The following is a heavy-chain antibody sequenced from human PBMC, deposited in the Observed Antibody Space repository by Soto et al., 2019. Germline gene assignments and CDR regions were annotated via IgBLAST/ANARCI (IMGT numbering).Heavy chain of an antibody. D-gene: IGHD3-10*01. Sequence: GGSLRLSCAASGFTFDDYTMHWVRQAPGKGLEWVSLISWDSGSTYYADSVKGRFTISRDNSKNSLYLQMNSLRTEDTAVYYCAKDMGPLNGETWAFDIWGQGTMVTVSS. CDR3: AKDMGPLNGETWAFDI. J-gene: IGHJ3*02. V-gene: IGHV3-43*01. CDR1: GFTFDDYT. CDR2: ISWDSGST.